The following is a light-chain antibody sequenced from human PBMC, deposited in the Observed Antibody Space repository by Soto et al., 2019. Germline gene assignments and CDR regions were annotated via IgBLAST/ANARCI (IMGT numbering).Light chain of an antibody. J-gene: IGLJ3*02. CDR3: ASWEDSLNGWV. Sequence: QSVLTQPPSASGTPGQRVTISCTGSSSNVGSNTVSWYQQLPGTAPKVLIYSDDQRPSGVPARFSGSRSGSSASLVISGLQYGDEADYYCASWEDSLNGWVIGGGTKLTVL. CDR1: SSNVGSNT. CDR2: SDD. V-gene: IGLV1-44*01.